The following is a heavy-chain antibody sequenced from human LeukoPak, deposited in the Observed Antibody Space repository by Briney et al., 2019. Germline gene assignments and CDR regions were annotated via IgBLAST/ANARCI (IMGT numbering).Heavy chain of an antibody. Sequence: PGGSLRLSCAASGFTFSSYGMHWVRQAPGKGLEWVAVIWYDGSNKYYADSVKGRFTISRDNSKNTLYLQMNSLRAEDTAVYYCAVLSYSDYDRGDYFDYWGQGTLVTVSS. CDR1: GFTFSSYG. D-gene: IGHD4-11*01. CDR2: IWYDGSNK. CDR3: AVLSYSDYDRGDYFDY. J-gene: IGHJ4*02. V-gene: IGHV3-33*01.